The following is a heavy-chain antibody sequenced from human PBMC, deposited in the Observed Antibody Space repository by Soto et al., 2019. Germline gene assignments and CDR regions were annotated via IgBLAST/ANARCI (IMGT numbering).Heavy chain of an antibody. V-gene: IGHV3-49*03. CDR3: IGSFPF. J-gene: IGHJ4*02. Sequence: EVYLVGSGGGLVEPGRSLRLSCTASGFPFGNFLMSWFRQAPGKGMEWVGFIRSQPYGGTAEYAASVRGRFTISRDDSKGIAYLQMNSLQTEDSGVYYCIGSFPFWGQGTLVTVSS. CDR2: IRSQPYGGTA. D-gene: IGHD3-10*01. CDR1: GFPFGNFL.